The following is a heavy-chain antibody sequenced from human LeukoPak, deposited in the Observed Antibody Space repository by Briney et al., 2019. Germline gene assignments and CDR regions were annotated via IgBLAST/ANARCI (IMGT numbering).Heavy chain of an antibody. V-gene: IGHV7-4-1*02. D-gene: IGHD3-10*01. J-gene: IGHJ6*03. Sequence: ASVKVSCKASGYTFNKYAMNWVRQAPGQGLEWMGWINTNTGNPTYAQGFTGRFVFSLDTSVSTAYLQISSLKAEDTAVYYCAREGEYYYGSGSYRAFGYYYYYMDVWGKGTTVTISS. CDR2: INTNTGNP. CDR1: GYTFNKYA. CDR3: AREGEYYYGSGSYRAFGYYYYYMDV.